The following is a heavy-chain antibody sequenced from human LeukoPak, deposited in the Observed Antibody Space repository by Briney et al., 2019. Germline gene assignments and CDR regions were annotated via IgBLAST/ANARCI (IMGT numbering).Heavy chain of an antibody. Sequence: SETLSLTCRVSGASISTYYWSWIRQPVGKGLEWIGQIKTSGSTHYNSSLESRVTMSLDTSKKQFSLNLTSVTAADTAVYYCARDPGYYDSSGYLDYWGQGTLVTVSS. CDR3: ARDPGYYDSSGYLDY. CDR2: IKTSGST. J-gene: IGHJ4*02. D-gene: IGHD3-22*01. CDR1: GASISTYY. V-gene: IGHV4-4*07.